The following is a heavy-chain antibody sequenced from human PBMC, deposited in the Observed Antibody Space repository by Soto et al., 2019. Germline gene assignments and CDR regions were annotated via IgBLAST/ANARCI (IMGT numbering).Heavy chain of an antibody. CDR2: LCHDGTIA. J-gene: IGHJ5*02. CDR3: GSTFPTALLELDP. D-gene: IGHD1-26*01. Sequence: GGSLRLSCAASGFSLSDHCLHWVRQAPGKGLVWLSRLCHDGTIAIYSDSVKGRFSISRDIAKNTLYLQMTSLRAEDAAIYYFGSTFPTALLELDPWGEAPLITV. V-gene: IGHV3-74*01. CDR1: GFSLSDHC.